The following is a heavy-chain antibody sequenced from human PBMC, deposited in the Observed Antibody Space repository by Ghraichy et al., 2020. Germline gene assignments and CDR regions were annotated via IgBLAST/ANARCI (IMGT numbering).Heavy chain of an antibody. CDR1: GYIFTDYY. CDR2: VDPDDGET. Sequence: ASVKVSCKVSGYIFTDYYIHWVKQAPGRGLEWVGLVDPDDGETKYAEVFQDTITITADTSTDTAYLELRSLRSEDTAIYYCATLPSQIASSPQPFESWGQGTLVTVSS. J-gene: IGHJ4*02. D-gene: IGHD2-15*01. CDR3: ATLPSQIASSPQPFES. V-gene: IGHV1-69-2*01.